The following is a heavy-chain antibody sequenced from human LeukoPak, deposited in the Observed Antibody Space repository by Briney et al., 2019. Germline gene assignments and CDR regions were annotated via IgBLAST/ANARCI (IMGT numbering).Heavy chain of an antibody. V-gene: IGHV6-1*01. CDR3: ARDRSFNLFDY. J-gene: IGHJ4*02. CDR1: GDSVSSDSAA. Sequence: SQTLSLTCAISGDSVSSDSAAWNWSRQSPSRGLEWLGRTYYRSKWYSDYALSMKSRITINPDTSKNQFSLQLNSVTPEDTAVYYCARDRSFNLFDYWGQGTLVTVSS. CDR2: TYYRSKWYS. D-gene: IGHD3-16*02.